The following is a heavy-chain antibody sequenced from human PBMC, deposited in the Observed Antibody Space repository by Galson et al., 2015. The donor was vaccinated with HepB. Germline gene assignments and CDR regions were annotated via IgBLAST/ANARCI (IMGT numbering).Heavy chain of an antibody. CDR1: GFSLSTSGVG. Sequence: PALVKPTQTLTLTCTFSGFSLSTSGVGVGWIRQPPGKALEWLALIYWDDDKRYSPSLKSRLTITKDTSKNQVVLTMTNMDPVDTATYYCAHYTLSPTELNYDYVWGSNEWGFDYWGQGTLVTVSS. D-gene: IGHD3-16*01. CDR2: IYWDDDK. J-gene: IGHJ4*02. CDR3: AHYTLSPTELNYDYVWGSNEWGFDY. V-gene: IGHV2-5*02.